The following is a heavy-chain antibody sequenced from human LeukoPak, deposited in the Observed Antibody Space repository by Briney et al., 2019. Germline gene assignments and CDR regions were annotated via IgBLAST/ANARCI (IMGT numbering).Heavy chain of an antibody. J-gene: IGHJ4*02. D-gene: IGHD3-3*01. V-gene: IGHV4-30-4*08. CDR2: IYYSGST. CDR1: GGSISSGDYY. CDR3: ARDYTPGIAYFDY. Sequence: SQTLSLTCTVSGGSISSGDYYWSWIRQPPGKGLEWIGYIYYSGSTYYNPSLKSRVAISVDTSKNQFSLKLSSVTAADTAVYYCARDYTPGIAYFDYWGQGTLVTVSS.